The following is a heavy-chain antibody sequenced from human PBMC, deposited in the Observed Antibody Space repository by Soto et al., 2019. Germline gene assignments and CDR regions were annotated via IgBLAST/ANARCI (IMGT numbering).Heavy chain of an antibody. Sequence: SETLSLTCTVSGGAICPSYWSWIRQSPGKGLEWIGYIYYTGSTNYNPSLSSRVTISLDTSQNEFSLKLSSVTAADTAVYYCARGFYHGGAFDIWGQGTMVT. CDR2: IYYTGST. V-gene: IGHV4-59*01. J-gene: IGHJ3*02. CDR3: ARGFYHGGAFDI. CDR1: GGAICPSY. D-gene: IGHD3-16*01.